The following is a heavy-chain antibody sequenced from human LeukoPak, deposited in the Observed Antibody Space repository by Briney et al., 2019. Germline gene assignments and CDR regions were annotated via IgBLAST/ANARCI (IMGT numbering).Heavy chain of an antibody. J-gene: IGHJ4*02. D-gene: IGHD6-13*01. CDR1: RFTFSSYA. CDR3: ARDGGVGIAASPTHY. V-gene: IGHV3-23*01. Sequence: GGSLRLSCAASRFTFSSYAMNWVRQAPGKGLEWVSAISGSGGSTYYADSVKGRFTISRDNSKNTLYLQISSLKAEDTAVYYCARDGGVGIAASPTHYWGQGTLVTVSS. CDR2: ISGSGGST.